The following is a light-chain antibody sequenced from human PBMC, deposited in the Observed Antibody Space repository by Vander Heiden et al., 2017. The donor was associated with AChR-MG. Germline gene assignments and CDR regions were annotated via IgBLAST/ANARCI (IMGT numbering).Light chain of an antibody. Sequence: DIQMTQSPSTLSASVGDRVTITCRASQSMSSWLAWYQQKPGKAPNLLIYKASSLESGVPSRFSGSGSGTEFTLTIISLQPDDFATYYCQQENSYPYTFGQGSKLEIK. CDR1: QSMSSW. CDR2: KAS. CDR3: QQENSYPYT. J-gene: IGKJ2*01. V-gene: IGKV1-5*03.